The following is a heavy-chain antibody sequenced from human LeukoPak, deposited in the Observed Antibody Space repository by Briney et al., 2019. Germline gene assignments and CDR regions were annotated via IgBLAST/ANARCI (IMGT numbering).Heavy chain of an antibody. CDR2: ISYDGSNK. D-gene: IGHD2-15*01. J-gene: IGHJ3*02. Sequence: PGRSLRLSCAASGFTFSSYAMHWVRQAPGKGLEWVAVISYDGSNKYYADSVKGRFTISRDNSKNTLYLQMNSLRAEDTAVYYCAKPMGGYCSGGSCRPRGRLDAFDIWGQGTMVTVSS. V-gene: IGHV3-30-3*02. CDR3: AKPMGGYCSGGSCRPRGRLDAFDI. CDR1: GFTFSSYA.